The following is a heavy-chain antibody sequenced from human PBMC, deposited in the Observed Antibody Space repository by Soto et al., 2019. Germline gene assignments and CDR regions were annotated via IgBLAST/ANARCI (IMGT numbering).Heavy chain of an antibody. CDR2: IYWDDDK. J-gene: IGHJ4*02. CDR3: AHRPATIAAAGFDY. CDR1: GFSLSTSGVG. Sequence: QITLKESGPTLVKPTQTLTLTCTFSGFSLSTSGVGVGWIRQPPGKALEWLAVIYWDDDKRYRPSLKSRLTITKDPPKTRVALTMTNRAPVNTATYYCAHRPATIAAAGFDYWGQGTLVTVSS. D-gene: IGHD6-13*01. V-gene: IGHV2-5*02.